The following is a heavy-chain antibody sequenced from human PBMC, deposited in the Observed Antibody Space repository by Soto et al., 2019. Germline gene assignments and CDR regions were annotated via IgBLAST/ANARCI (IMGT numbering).Heavy chain of an antibody. J-gene: IGHJ4*02. D-gene: IGHD5-18*01. CDR2: IIPIFGTA. CDR1: GGTFSSYA. CDR3: ARERLPGQLWLLYFDY. V-gene: IGHV1-69*01. Sequence: GXSVKVSCKASGGTFSSYAISWGRQAPVQGLEWMGGIIPIFGTANYAQKFQGRVTITADESTSTAYMELSSLRSEDTAVYYCARERLPGQLWLLYFDYWGQGTLVTVSS.